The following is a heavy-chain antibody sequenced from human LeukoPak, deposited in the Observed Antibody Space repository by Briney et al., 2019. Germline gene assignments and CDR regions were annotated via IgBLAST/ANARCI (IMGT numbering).Heavy chain of an antibody. CDR1: GGTFSSYA. Sequence: ASVKLSCKASGGTFSSYAISWVRQAPGQGLEWMGGIIPIFGTANYAQKFQGRVTITADKSTSTAYMELSSLRSEDTAVYYCAREIVVAATQYYYYYYGMDVWGKGTTVTVSS. CDR3: AREIVVAATQYYYYYYGMDV. J-gene: IGHJ6*04. V-gene: IGHV1-69*06. CDR2: IIPIFGTA. D-gene: IGHD2-15*01.